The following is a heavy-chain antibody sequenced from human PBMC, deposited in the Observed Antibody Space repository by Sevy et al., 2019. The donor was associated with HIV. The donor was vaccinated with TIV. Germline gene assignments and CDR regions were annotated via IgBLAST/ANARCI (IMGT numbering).Heavy chain of an antibody. CDR2: FDPEDDER. V-gene: IGHV1-24*01. J-gene: IGHJ4*02. CDR3: ATTKDYYETSGDPFDY. Sequence: ASVKVSCKVSGNTLTQLSMHWVRQVPGKGLEWMGSFDPEDDERIYAQKFQGRVTMTEDTSTDTAYMELSSLKSEDTAVYYCATTKDYYETSGDPFDYWGQGTLVTVSS. D-gene: IGHD3-22*01. CDR1: GNTLTQLS.